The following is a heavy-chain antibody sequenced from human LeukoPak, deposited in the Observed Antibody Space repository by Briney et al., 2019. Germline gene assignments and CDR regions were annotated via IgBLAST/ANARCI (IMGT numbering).Heavy chain of an antibody. Sequence: GGSLRLSCAAFGFTFSSYSMNWVRQAPGKGLEWVSSISSSSSYIYYADSVKGRFTISRDDAKNSLYLQMNSLRAEDTAVYYCATEGDYYDSSGYLRVDYWGQGTLVTVSS. V-gene: IGHV3-21*01. J-gene: IGHJ4*02. CDR1: GFTFSSYS. CDR2: ISSSSSYI. CDR3: ATEGDYYDSSGYLRVDY. D-gene: IGHD3-22*01.